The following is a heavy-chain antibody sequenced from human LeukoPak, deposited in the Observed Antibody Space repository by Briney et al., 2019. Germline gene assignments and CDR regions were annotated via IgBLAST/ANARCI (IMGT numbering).Heavy chain of an antibody. J-gene: IGHJ4*02. CDR1: GYTFTGYY. CDR3: ARAERIFGVALEFDY. CDR2: INPNSGGT. Sequence: SVKVSCKASGYTFTGYYMHWVRQAPGQGLEWMGWINPNSGGTNYAQKFQGRVTMTRDTSISTAYMELSRLGSDDTAVYYCARAERIFGVALEFDYWGQGTLVTVSS. V-gene: IGHV1-2*02. D-gene: IGHD3-3*01.